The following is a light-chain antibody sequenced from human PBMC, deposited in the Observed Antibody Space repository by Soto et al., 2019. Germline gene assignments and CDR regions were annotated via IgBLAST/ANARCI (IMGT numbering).Light chain of an antibody. CDR1: SSDVGGYKY. CDR3: CSYSGSGSIV. Sequence: QSALTQPASVSGSPGQSITISCTGTSSDVGGYKYVSWYQQHPGKAPKVMIYEVSNRPSGVSTRFSGSKSGNTASLTISGLQADEEGDYYCCSYSGSGSIVFGSGTKVTVL. J-gene: IGLJ1*01. CDR2: EVS. V-gene: IGLV2-14*01.